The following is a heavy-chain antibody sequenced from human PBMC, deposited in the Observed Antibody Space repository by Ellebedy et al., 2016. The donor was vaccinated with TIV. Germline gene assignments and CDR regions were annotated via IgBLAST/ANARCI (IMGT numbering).Heavy chain of an antibody. Sequence: ASVKVSCKASGYTFTSYGISWVRQAPGQGLEWMGWISAYSGYTNYAQKLQGRVTMTTDTSTSTAYMELSSLRSEDTAVYYCARALVGGAGTTSPLGYWGQGTLVTVSS. CDR3: ARALVGGAGTTSPLGY. CDR1: GYTFTSYG. D-gene: IGHD1-7*01. V-gene: IGHV1-18*04. J-gene: IGHJ4*02. CDR2: ISAYSGYT.